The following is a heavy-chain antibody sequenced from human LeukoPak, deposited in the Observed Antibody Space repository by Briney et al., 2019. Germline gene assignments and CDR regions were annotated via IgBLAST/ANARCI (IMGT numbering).Heavy chain of an antibody. CDR3: ARGVVAATFYYYMDV. CDR1: GYTFTGYY. V-gene: IGHV1-2*02. Sequence: VASVKVSCKASGYTFTGYYMHWVRQAPGQGLEWMGWINPNSGGTNYAQKLQGRVTMTRDTSISTAYLELSSLRSDDTAVYYCARGVVAATFYYYMDVWGKGTTVTVSS. CDR2: INPNSGGT. D-gene: IGHD2-15*01. J-gene: IGHJ6*03.